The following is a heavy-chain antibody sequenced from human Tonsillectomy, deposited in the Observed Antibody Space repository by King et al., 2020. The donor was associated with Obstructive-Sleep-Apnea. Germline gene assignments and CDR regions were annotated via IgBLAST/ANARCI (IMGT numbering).Heavy chain of an antibody. CDR1: GFTVSSNY. D-gene: IGHD6-13*01. Sequence: VQLVESGGGLVQPGGSLRLSCAASGFTVSSNYMSWVRQAPGKGLEWVSVFYSGGSTYYADSVKGRFTISRDNSKNTLYLQMNSLGAEDTAVYYWAGAGRAAAWFDYWGQGTLVTVSS. CDR3: AGAGRAAAWFDY. CDR2: FYSGGST. V-gene: IGHV3-66*01. J-gene: IGHJ4*02.